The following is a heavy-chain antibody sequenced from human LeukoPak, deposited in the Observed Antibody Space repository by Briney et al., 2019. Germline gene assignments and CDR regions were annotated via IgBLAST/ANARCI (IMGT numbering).Heavy chain of an antibody. J-gene: IGHJ4*02. CDR3: ATKHRSVWAYDY. CDR2: IYSGGDT. Sequence: PGGSLRLSCTVSGFTVSSNSMSWVRQAPGTGLEWVSVIYSGGDTKYADSVKGRFTISRDSSKNTLYLQMNSLRAEDTAVYYCATKHRSVWAYDYWGQGTLVTVSS. D-gene: IGHD5/OR15-5a*01. V-gene: IGHV3-53*01. CDR1: GFTVSSNS.